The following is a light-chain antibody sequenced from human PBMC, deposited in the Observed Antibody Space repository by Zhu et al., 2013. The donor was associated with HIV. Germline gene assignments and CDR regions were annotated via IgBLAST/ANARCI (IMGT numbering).Light chain of an antibody. CDR3: SSYTSTSTLVL. CDR2: EVS. J-gene: IGLJ2*01. CDR1: SSDVGDYNF. V-gene: IGLV2-14*01. Sequence: QSALTQPASVSGSPGQSITISCTATSSDVGDYNFVSWYQHHPGKAPKLMIYEVSNRPSGVSNRFSASKSGNTASLTISGLQAEDEADYYCSSYTSTSTLVLFGGGTKLTVL.